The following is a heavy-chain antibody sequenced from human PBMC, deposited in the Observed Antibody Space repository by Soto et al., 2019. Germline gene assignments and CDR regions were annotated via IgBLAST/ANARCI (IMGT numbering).Heavy chain of an antibody. CDR3: ARDRVPGYSYGYYYYGMDV. J-gene: IGHJ6*02. CDR2: ISYDGSNK. CDR1: GFTFSSYA. D-gene: IGHD5-18*01. Sequence: GGSLRLSCAASGFTFSSYAMHWVRQAPGKGLEWVAVISYDGSNKYYADSVKGRFTISRDNSKNTLYLQMNSLRAEDTAMYYCARDRVPGYSYGYYYYGMDVWGQGTTVTVSS. V-gene: IGHV3-30-3*01.